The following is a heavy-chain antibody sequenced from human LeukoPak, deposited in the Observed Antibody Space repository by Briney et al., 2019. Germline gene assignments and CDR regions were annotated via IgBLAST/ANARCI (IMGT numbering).Heavy chain of an antibody. V-gene: IGHV3-53*01. CDR2: IYSGGST. Sequence: GGSLRLSCAASGFTVSSNYMSWVRQAPGKGLEWVSVIYSGGSTYYADSVKGRFTISRHNSKNTLYLQMNSLRAEDTAVYYCAKGFYYYDSSGYYQPADYWGQGTLVTVSS. CDR3: AKGFYYYDSSGYYQPADY. D-gene: IGHD3-22*01. CDR1: GFTVSSNY. J-gene: IGHJ4*02.